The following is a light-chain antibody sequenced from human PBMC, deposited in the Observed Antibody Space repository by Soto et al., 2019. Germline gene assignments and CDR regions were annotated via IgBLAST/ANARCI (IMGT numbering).Light chain of an antibody. CDR1: SSDVGGYDY. J-gene: IGLJ1*01. CDR3: SSYAGRTLYV. Sequence: LTQPPSASGSPGQSVTISCTGTSSDVGGYDYVSWYQQRPGKAPKLLIHEVTKRPSGVPDRFSGSKSGNTASLTVSGLQAEDEADYYCSSYAGRTLYVFGTGTKVTV. V-gene: IGLV2-8*01. CDR2: EVT.